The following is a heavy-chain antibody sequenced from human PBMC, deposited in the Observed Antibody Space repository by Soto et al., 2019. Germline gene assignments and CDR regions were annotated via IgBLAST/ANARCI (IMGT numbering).Heavy chain of an antibody. Sequence: VQLVESGGGLVQPGGSLRLSCAASGFTVSTKYMSWVRQAPGKGLEWVSVIYSGGSTFYADSVRGRFTISRDNSKNTVNLQMNSLRAEDTAVYYCARDPWAADYLGQGTLVTVSS. CDR2: IYSGGST. J-gene: IGHJ4*02. D-gene: IGHD3-16*01. V-gene: IGHV3-66*01. CDR1: GFTVSTKY. CDR3: ARDPWAADY.